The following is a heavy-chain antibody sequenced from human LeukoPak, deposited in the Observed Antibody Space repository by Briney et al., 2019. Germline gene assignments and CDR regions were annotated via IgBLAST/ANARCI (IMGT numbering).Heavy chain of an antibody. J-gene: IGHJ4*02. V-gene: IGHV4-39*01. CDR2: IYYGGST. CDR1: GGSISSSSYY. Sequence: SETLSLTCTVSGGSISSSSYYWGWTRQPPGKGLEWIGSIYYGGSTYYNPSLKSRVTISVDTSKNQFSLKLSSVTAADTAVYYCARLFGEIAAAVDYWGQGTLVTVSS. D-gene: IGHD6-13*01. CDR3: ARLFGEIAAAVDY.